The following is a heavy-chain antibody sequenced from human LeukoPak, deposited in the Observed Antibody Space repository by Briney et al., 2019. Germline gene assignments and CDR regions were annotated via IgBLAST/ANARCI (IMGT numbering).Heavy chain of an antibody. CDR3: ASGYSSNWAPTHLDY. CDR2: IDTNTGNP. D-gene: IGHD6-13*01. V-gene: IGHV7-4-1*02. CDR1: GYTFTSYA. J-gene: IGHJ4*02. Sequence: GASVKVSCKASGYTFTSYAMNWVRQAPGQGLEWMGWIDTNTGNPTYAQGFTGRFVFSLDTSVSTAYLQISSLAAEDTSVYYCASGYSSNWAPTHLDYWGQGTLVTVSS.